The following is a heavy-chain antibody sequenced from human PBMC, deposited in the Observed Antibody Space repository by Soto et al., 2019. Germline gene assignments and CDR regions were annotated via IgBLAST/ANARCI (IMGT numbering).Heavy chain of an antibody. CDR2: IWYDGSNK. Sequence: GGSLRLSCAASGFTFSSYGMHWVRQAPGKGLEWVAVIWYDGSNKYYADSVKGRFTISRDNSKNTLYLQMNSLRAEDTAVYYCARGSGWYGIFYYCYVMDVWGQGTTVTVSS. V-gene: IGHV3-33*01. J-gene: IGHJ6*01. CDR3: ARGSGWYGIFYYCYVMDV. D-gene: IGHD6-19*01. CDR1: GFTFSSYG.